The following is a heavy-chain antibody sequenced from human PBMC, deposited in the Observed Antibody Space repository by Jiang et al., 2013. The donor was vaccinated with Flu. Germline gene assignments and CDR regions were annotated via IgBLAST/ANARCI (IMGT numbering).Heavy chain of an antibody. CDR3: AAGKVDYFDN. J-gene: IGHJ4*02. V-gene: IGHV4-31*03. CDR2: IYNSVST. CDR1: GASVSGSNYY. Sequence: LLKPSQTLSLTCTVSGASVSGSNYYCSWIRQHPGKGLEWIGYIYNSVSTYYYPSLKSRARISVDTSKNQFSLKLTSVTDADTAVYYCAAGKVDYFDNWGQGTLVTVSS. D-gene: IGHD1-1*01.